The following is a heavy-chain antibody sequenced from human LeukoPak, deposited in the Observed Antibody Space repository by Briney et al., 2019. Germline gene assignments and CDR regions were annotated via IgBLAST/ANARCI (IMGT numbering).Heavy chain of an antibody. J-gene: IGHJ4*02. Sequence: ASVKVSCKASVYTFTSYDINWVRQATGQGLEWMGWMNPNSGNTGYAQKFQGRVTMTRNTSISTAYMELSSLRAEDSAVYYCAGGLVHLDYWGQGTLVTVSS. CDR1: VYTFTSYD. CDR3: AGGLVHLDY. D-gene: IGHD6-13*01. CDR2: MNPNSGNT. V-gene: IGHV1-8*01.